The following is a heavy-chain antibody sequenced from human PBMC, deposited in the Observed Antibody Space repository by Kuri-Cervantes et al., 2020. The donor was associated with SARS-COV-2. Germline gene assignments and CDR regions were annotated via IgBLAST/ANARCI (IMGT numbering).Heavy chain of an antibody. D-gene: IGHD3-3*01. CDR3: ARVFRARGAYYDFWCGPYYYYMDV. CDR1: GGPISSGDYY. Sequence: SETLSLTCTVSGGPISSGDYYWSWIRQPPGKGLEWIGYIYYSGSTYYNPSLKSRVTISVDTYKNLFSLKLSSVTAADTAVYYCARVFRARGAYYDFWCGPYYYYMDVWGKGTTVTVSS. J-gene: IGHJ6*03. CDR2: IYYSGST. V-gene: IGHV4-30-4*08.